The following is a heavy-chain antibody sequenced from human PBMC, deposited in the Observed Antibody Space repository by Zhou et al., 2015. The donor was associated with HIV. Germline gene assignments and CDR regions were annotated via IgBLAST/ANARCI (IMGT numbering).Heavy chain of an antibody. D-gene: IGHD3-16*01. V-gene: IGHV1-69*01. Sequence: QVQLVQSGSEVKKPGSSVKVSCKASGGTLSGSDISWVRQAPGQGLEWMGGITPLFDIEEYAEKFRGRLTITVDESTGAAYMELSSLTSEDAAVYYCARSNMNYDYALDLWGQGTKVIVS. CDR1: GGTLSGSD. CDR2: ITPLFDIE. CDR3: ARSNMNYDYALDL. J-gene: IGHJ3*01.